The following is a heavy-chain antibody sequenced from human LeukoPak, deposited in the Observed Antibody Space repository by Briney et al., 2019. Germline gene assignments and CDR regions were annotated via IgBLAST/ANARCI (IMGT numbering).Heavy chain of an antibody. CDR1: GGTFSSYA. Sequence: SCKASGGTFSSYAMGWVRQAPGKGLEWVSAISGSGGSTYYADSVKGRFTISRDNSKNTLYLQMNSLRAEDTAVYYCAKSIAGNVKYYYYGMDVWGQGTTVTVSS. D-gene: IGHD6-13*01. CDR3: AKSIAGNVKYYYYGMDV. CDR2: ISGSGGST. J-gene: IGHJ6*02. V-gene: IGHV3-23*01.